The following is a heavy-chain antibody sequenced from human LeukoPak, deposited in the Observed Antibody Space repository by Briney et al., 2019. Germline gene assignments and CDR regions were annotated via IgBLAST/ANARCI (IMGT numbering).Heavy chain of an antibody. CDR2: IYYSGST. J-gene: IGHJ4*02. Sequence: SETLSLTCTVSGGSISGSSYYWGWIRQPPGKGLEWIGSIYYSGSTYYNPSLKSRVTISVDTSKNQFSLKLSSVTAADTAVYYCARQATIGFDYWGQGTLVTVSS. CDR3: ARQATIGFDY. CDR1: GGSISGSSYY. V-gene: IGHV4-39*01. D-gene: IGHD4/OR15-4a*01.